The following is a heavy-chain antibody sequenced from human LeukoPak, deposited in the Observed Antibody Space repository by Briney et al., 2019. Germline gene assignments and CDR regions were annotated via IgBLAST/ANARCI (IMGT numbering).Heavy chain of an antibody. J-gene: IGHJ4*02. CDR3: AQQAMGAFDY. CDR2: IYYSGST. V-gene: IGHV4-39*07. CDR1: GGSISSSSYY. Sequence: PSETLSLTCTVSGGSISSSSYYWGWIRQPPGKGLEWIGSIYYSGSTYYNPSLKSRVTISVDTSKNQFSLKLSSVTAADTAVYYCAQQAMGAFDYWGQGTLVTVSS. D-gene: IGHD5-18*01.